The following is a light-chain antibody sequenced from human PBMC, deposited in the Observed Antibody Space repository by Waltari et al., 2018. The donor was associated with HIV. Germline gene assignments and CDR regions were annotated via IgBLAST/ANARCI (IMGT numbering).Light chain of an antibody. J-gene: IGKJ2*03. CDR3: QQFIFWPFS. CDR2: GAS. CDR1: QSVSTN. V-gene: IGKV3-15*01. Sequence: EIVMTQSPATLSVSLGERATLSCRASQSVSTNLAWYQQKPGQAPRLLIYGASTRATGIPARFSGSESGTDFTLTIGSLQSEDFAVYYCQQFIFWPFSFGQGTKLEIK.